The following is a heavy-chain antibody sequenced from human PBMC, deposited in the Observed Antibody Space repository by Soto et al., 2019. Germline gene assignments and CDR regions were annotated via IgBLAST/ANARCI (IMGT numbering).Heavy chain of an antibody. V-gene: IGHV3-74*01. CDR3: ARAADTGTVILAS. D-gene: IGHD3-22*01. CDR2: IDSDGSST. J-gene: IGHJ4*02. Sequence: EVPLVESGGGLVQPGGSLRLSCAASGFTFSSYWMHWVRQAPGKGLVWVSRIDSDGSSTTYADSVKGRFTISRDNAKNTLFLQMNSLRVEDTAVYYCARAADTGTVILASWGQGTLVTVSS. CDR1: GFTFSSYW.